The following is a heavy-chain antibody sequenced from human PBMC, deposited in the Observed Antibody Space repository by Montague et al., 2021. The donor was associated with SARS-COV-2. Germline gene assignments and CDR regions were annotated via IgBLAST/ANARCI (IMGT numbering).Heavy chain of an antibody. Sequence: TLSLTCTVSGVSISSGCYYWSWIRPHPGQGLVWIGYNYYSASTNHYLSLQIRVTISVDTSKIHFSLKLSSATAADTAVYYCALNYFRVRSSYGLDVWGQGTMVTVSS. CDR2: NYYSAST. CDR1: GVSISSGCYY. V-gene: IGHV4-31*03. CDR3: ALNYFRVRSSYGLDV. J-gene: IGHJ6*02. D-gene: IGHD3-10*01.